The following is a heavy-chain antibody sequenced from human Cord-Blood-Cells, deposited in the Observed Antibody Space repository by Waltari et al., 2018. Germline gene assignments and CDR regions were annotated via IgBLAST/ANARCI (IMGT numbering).Heavy chain of an antibody. CDR1: GRTFTGYY. V-gene: IGHV1-2*04. CDR3: ARDSLIAVAGTEAFDI. J-gene: IGHJ3*02. D-gene: IGHD6-19*01. Sequence: QVQLVQSGAEVKKPGASVKVSCKASGRTFTGYYMHWVGRAHEQGLEWMGWINPNSGGTNYAQKFQGWVTMTRDTSISTAYMELSRLRSDDTAVYYCARDSLIAVAGTEAFDIWGQGTMVTVSS. CDR2: INPNSGGT.